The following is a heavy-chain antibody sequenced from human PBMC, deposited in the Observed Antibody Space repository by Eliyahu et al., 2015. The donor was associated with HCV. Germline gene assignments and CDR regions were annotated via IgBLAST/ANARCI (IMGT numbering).Heavy chain of an antibody. V-gene: IGHV3-33*01. J-gene: IGHJ5*02. CDR3: ARDAARITIFGVATP. D-gene: IGHD3-3*01. CDR2: IWYDGSNK. Sequence: AASGFTFSSYGMHWVRQAPGKGLEWVAVIWYDGSNKYYADSVKGRFTISRDNSKNTLYLQMNSLRAEDTAVYYCARDAARITIFGVATPWGQGTLVTVSS. CDR1: GFTFSSYG.